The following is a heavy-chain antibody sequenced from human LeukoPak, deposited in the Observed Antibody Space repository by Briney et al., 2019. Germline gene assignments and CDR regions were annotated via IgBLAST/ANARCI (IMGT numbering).Heavy chain of an antibody. D-gene: IGHD3-22*01. J-gene: IGHJ4*02. CDR2: IYYSGST. V-gene: IGHV4-39*07. CDR1: GGSISSSSYY. Sequence: SETLSLTCTVSGGSISSSSYYWGWIRQPPGKGLEWIGSIYYSGSTYYTPSLKSRVTISVDTSKNQFSLKLNSVTAADTAVYYCARVTGYMIEDYFDYWGQGTLVTVSS. CDR3: ARVTGYMIEDYFDY.